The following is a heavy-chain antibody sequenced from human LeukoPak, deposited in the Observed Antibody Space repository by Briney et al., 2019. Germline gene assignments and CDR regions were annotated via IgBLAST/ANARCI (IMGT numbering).Heavy chain of an antibody. CDR1: GFTFSSYS. V-gene: IGHV3-21*01. CDR2: ISGSSSYI. Sequence: PGGSLRLSCAASGFTFSSYSMNWVRQAPGKGLEWVSSISGSSSYIYYTDSVRGRFIISRDNAKNSLYLHMNSLRVEDMAVYYCARRVVAALDGMDVWGQGTTVTVSS. D-gene: IGHD2-15*01. J-gene: IGHJ6*02. CDR3: ARRVVAALDGMDV.